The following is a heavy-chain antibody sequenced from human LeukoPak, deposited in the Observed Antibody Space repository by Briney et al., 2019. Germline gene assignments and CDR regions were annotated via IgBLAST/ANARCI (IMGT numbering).Heavy chain of an antibody. CDR3: AREKQLVLFFDY. CDR2: ISGSGGST. J-gene: IGHJ4*02. Sequence: GGSLRLSCAASGFTFSSYAMSWVRQAPGKGLEWVSAISGSGGSTYYADSVKGRFTISRDNSKNSLYLQMNTLRAEDTAVYYCAREKQLVLFFDYWGQGTLVTVSS. V-gene: IGHV3-23*01. CDR1: GFTFSSYA. D-gene: IGHD6-6*01.